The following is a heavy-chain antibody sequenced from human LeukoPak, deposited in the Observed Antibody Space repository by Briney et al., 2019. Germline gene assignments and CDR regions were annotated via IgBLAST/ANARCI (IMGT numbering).Heavy chain of an antibody. J-gene: IGHJ4*02. V-gene: IGHV3-11*01. Sequence: GGSLRLSCAASGFTFSDYYVSWIRQAPGKGLEWVSYISSSGSTIYYADSVKGRFTISRDNAKNSLYLQMNSLRAEDTAVYYCARARGYARAYFDYWGQGTLVTVSS. CDR3: ARARGYARAYFDY. CDR2: ISSSGSTI. CDR1: GFTFSDYY. D-gene: IGHD5-12*01.